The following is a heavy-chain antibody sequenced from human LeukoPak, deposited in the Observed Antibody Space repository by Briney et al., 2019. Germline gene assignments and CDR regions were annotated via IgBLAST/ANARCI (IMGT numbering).Heavy chain of an antibody. CDR2: IYYSGST. Sequence: PSETLSLTCTVSGGSISSYYWSWIRQPPGKGLEWIGYIYYSGSTNYNPSLKSRVTISVDTSKNQFSLKLSSVTAADTAVYYCARGVSSGGRNTLDYWGQGTQVTVSS. J-gene: IGHJ4*02. D-gene: IGHD2-15*01. CDR1: GGSISSYY. V-gene: IGHV4-59*01. CDR3: ARGVSSGGRNTLDY.